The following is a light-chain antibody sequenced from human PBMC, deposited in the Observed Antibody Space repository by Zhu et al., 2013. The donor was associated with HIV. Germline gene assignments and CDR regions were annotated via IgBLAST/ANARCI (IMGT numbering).Light chain of an antibody. CDR2: GAS. CDR3: QQYGSSPYS. J-gene: IGKJ2*03. V-gene: IGKV3-20*01. CDR1: QNVNSNF. Sequence: DIVLTQSPGTLSLSPGERATLSCRASQNVNSNFLAWYQHKRGQAPRLLIHGASTRATGIADRFSVSGSGTDFTLTITTLEPGDFAMYFCQQYGSSPYSFGQGTKLEIK.